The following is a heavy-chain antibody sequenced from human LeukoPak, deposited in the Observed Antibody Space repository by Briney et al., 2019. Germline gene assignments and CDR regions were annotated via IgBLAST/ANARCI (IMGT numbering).Heavy chain of an antibody. D-gene: IGHD6-19*01. CDR3: SREYSSGSDY. CDR1: GGSISGYY. Sequence: KPSETLSLTCTVSGGSISGYYWSWIRQPPGKGLEWIGSIYYSGSTYYNPSLKSRVTISVDASKNQFSLKLSSVTAADTAVYYCSREYSSGSDYWGQGTLVTVSS. CDR2: IYYSGST. J-gene: IGHJ4*02. V-gene: IGHV4-39*02.